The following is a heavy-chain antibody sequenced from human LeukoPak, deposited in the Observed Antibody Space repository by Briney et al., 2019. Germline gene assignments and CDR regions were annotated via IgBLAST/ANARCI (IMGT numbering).Heavy chain of an antibody. Sequence: GGSLRLSCAASGFTFSSYGMSWVRQAPGKGLEWVSAISGSGGSTYYADSVKGRFTISRDNSKNTLYLQMNSLRAEDTAVYYCLGYSYGYLFDYWGQGTLVTVSS. V-gene: IGHV3-23*01. J-gene: IGHJ4*02. CDR2: ISGSGGST. CDR3: LGYSYGYLFDY. CDR1: GFTFSSYG. D-gene: IGHD5-18*01.